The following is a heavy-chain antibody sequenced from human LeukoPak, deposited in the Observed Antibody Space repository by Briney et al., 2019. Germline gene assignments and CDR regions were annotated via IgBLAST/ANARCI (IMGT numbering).Heavy chain of an antibody. D-gene: IGHD2-8*01. CDR2: IYYSGST. CDR3: ARIPRYCTNGVCVQH. V-gene: IGHV4-31*03. CDR1: GGSISSGGYY. J-gene: IGHJ1*01. Sequence: SETLSLTCTVSGGSISSGGYYWCWIRQHPGKGLEWIGYIYYSGSTYYNPSLKSRVTISVDTSKNQFSLKLSSVTAADTAVYYCARIPRYCTNGVCVQHWGQGTLVTVSS.